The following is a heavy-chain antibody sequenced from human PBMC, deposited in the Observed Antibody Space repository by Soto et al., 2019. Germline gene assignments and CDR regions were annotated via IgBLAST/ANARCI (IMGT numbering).Heavy chain of an antibody. Sequence: EVQLLESGGGLVQPGGSLRLSCAASGFTFRSYAMSWVRQAPGKGLVWVSAISGGGDRIYYTDSVKGRFTTPRDNSKNTLYLQMNSLRAEDTAVYYCAKGPRYFDRNSWFDPWGQGTLVIVSS. CDR2: ISGGGDRI. CDR1: GFTFRSYA. D-gene: IGHD3-9*01. CDR3: AKGPRYFDRNSWFDP. J-gene: IGHJ5*02. V-gene: IGHV3-23*01.